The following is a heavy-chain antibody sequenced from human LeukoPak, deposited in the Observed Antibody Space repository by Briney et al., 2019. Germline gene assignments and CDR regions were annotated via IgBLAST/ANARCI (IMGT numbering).Heavy chain of an antibody. Sequence: SETLSLTCAVYGGSFSAYYWTWIRQPPGKGLEWIGEINHSGSSNYNSSLRSRVTISVETSYKQFSLRLSSVTAADTAVYYCAPRGDIEHSYVYGKWFDPWGQGTRVTVSS. CDR3: APRGDIEHSYVYGKWFDP. D-gene: IGHD5-18*01. CDR2: INHSGSS. J-gene: IGHJ5*02. CDR1: GGSFSAYY. V-gene: IGHV4-34*01.